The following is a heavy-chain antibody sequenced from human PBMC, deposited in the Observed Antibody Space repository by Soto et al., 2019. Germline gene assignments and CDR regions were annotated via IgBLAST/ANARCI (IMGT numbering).Heavy chain of an antibody. J-gene: IGHJ6*02. D-gene: IGHD3-16*01. CDR1: GFTFSSYA. Sequence: QVQLVESGGGVVQPGRSLRLSCAASGFTFSSYAMHWVRQAPGKGLERVAVISYDGSNKYYADSVKGRFTISRDNSKNTLYLQMNSLRAEDTAVYYCASVIGGGRYYYYGMDVWGQGTTVTVSS. V-gene: IGHV3-30-3*01. CDR3: ASVIGGGRYYYYGMDV. CDR2: ISYDGSNK.